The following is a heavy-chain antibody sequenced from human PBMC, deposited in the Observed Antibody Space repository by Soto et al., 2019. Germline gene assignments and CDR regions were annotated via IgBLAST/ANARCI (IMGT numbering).Heavy chain of an antibody. V-gene: IGHV4-39*01. D-gene: IGHD6-19*01. Sequence: SETLSLTCTVSGGSISSSSYYWGWIRQPPGKGLEWIGSIYYSGSTYYNPSLKSRVTISVDTSKNQFSLKLSSVTTADTAVYYCARPPKYSSGWYYFDYWGQGTLVTVSS. CDR2: IYYSGST. CDR1: GGSISSSSYY. J-gene: IGHJ4*02. CDR3: ARPPKYSSGWYYFDY.